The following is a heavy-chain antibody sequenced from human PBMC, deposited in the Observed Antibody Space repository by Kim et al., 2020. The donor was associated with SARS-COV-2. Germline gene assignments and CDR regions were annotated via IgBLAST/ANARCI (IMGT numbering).Heavy chain of an antibody. J-gene: IGHJ4*02. D-gene: IGHD2-2*02. CDR1: GFTFDDYA. CDR2: ISWNSGSI. CDR3: AKDKGVVPAAIEY. Sequence: GGSLRLSCAASGFTFDDYAMHWVRQAPGKGLEWVSGISWNSGSIGYADSVKGRFTISRDNAKNSLYLQMNSLRAEDTALYYCAKDKGVVPAAIEYWGQGTLVTVSS. V-gene: IGHV3-9*01.